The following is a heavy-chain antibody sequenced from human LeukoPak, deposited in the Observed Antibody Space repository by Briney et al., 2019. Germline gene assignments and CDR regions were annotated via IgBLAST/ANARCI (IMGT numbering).Heavy chain of an antibody. CDR2: ISGSGGST. V-gene: IGHV3-23*01. Sequence: GGSLRLSCAAAGFTFSSYAMSWVRQAPGKGLEWVSAISGSGGSTYYADSVKGRFTISRDNSKNTLYLQMNSLRAEDTAVYYCAKGVKIFGVVITLDYWGQGTLVTVSS. D-gene: IGHD3-3*01. CDR1: GFTFSSYA. J-gene: IGHJ4*02. CDR3: AKGVKIFGVVITLDY.